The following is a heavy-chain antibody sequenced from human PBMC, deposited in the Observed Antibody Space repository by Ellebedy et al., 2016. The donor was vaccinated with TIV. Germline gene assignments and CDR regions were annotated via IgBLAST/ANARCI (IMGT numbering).Heavy chain of an antibody. Sequence: GGSLRLXXAASGFTFSNAWMSWVRQVPGKGLEWVGRIKSKTDGGTTDYAAPVKGRFTISRDDSKNTLYLQMNGLKTEDTAVYYCTVQSGSYFYWGQGTLVTVSS. CDR3: TVQSGSYFY. J-gene: IGHJ4*02. CDR2: IKSKTDGGTT. V-gene: IGHV3-15*01. CDR1: GFTFSNAW. D-gene: IGHD1-26*01.